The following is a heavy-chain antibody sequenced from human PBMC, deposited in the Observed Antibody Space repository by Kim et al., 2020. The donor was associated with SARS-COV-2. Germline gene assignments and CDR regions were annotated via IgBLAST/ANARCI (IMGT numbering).Heavy chain of an antibody. CDR2: IKSNTDGGTQ. V-gene: IGHV3-15*01. CDR1: GFTFSNAW. Sequence: GGSLRLSCAASGFTFSNAWMSWVRQAPGKGLEWVGRIKSNTDGGTQDYAAPVKGRFTISIDDSKNTLYLQMNSLKTEDTAVYYCTTDKYYGILTGYSSGNHWGQGTLVTVSS. J-gene: IGHJ5*02. CDR3: TTDKYYGILTGYSSGNH. D-gene: IGHD3-9*01.